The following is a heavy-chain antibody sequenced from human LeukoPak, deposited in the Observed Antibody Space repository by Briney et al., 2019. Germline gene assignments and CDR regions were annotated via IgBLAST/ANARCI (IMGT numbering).Heavy chain of an antibody. CDR3: ARLAPGGWYGGAPGV. CDR2: ISAYDGNT. V-gene: IGHV1-18*01. J-gene: IGHJ4*02. D-gene: IGHD6-19*01. CDR1: GYTFTSYG. Sequence: ASVKLSCKASGYTFTSYGISWVRQAPGQGLEWMGWISAYDGNTNYAQKLQGRVTMTTDTSTSTAYMELRSLRSDDTAVYYCARLAPGGWYGGAPGVWGQGTLVTVSS.